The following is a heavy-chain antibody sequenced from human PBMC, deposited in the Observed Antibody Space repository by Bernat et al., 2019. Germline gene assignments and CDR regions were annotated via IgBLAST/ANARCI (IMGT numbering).Heavy chain of an antibody. V-gene: IGHV3-23*01. Sequence: EVQLLESGGGLVQPGGSLRLSCAASGFTFSSYAMSWVRQAPGKGLEWVSAISGSGGSTYYADSVKGRFTISRDNSKNTLDLQMNSLRAEDTAVYYCAKGRGYYDILTGYYTPQWYFDYWGQGTLVTVSS. CDR2: ISGSGGST. CDR3: AKGRGYYDILTGYYTPQWYFDY. J-gene: IGHJ4*02. CDR1: GFTFSSYA. D-gene: IGHD3-9*01.